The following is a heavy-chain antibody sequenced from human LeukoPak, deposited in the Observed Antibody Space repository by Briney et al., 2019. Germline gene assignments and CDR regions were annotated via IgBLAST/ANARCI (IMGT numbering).Heavy chain of an antibody. V-gene: IGHV4-4*02. D-gene: IGHD1-26*01. CDR2: IYPGGST. CDR1: GGSISSSNW. CDR3: ASLRGAWDRNWFDP. J-gene: IGHJ5*02. Sequence: SETLSLTCDISGGSISSSNWWTWVRQPPGKGLEWIGEIYPGGSTNYSPSLKNRVTISIDKSKTQFSLKLRSMTAADTAVYYCASLRGAWDRNWFDPWGQGTLVAVSS.